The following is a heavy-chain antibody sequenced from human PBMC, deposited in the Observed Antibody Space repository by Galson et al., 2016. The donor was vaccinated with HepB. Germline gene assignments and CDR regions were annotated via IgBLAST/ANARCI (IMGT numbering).Heavy chain of an antibody. CDR2: ISSSGSSR. CDR3: ARGGYDVAGYDYYGLDV. V-gene: IGHV3-11*01. CDR1: GFTFSDYY. J-gene: IGHJ6*02. D-gene: IGHD5-12*01. Sequence: SLRLSCAASGFTFSDYYMSWIRQARGKGLEWASYISSSGSSRYFAASVKGRFTVSRDNTKTSLYLQINSLRDEDTAGYYCARGGYDVAGYDYYGLDVWGQGTTVTVSS.